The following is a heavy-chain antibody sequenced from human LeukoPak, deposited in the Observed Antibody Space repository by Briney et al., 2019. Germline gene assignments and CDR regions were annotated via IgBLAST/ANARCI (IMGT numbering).Heavy chain of an antibody. J-gene: IGHJ4*02. CDR1: GFTFSSYS. D-gene: IGHD2-2*01. CDR2: ISSSSSYI. Sequence: PGGSLRLSCAASGFTFSSYSMNWVRQAPGKGLEWVSSISSSSSYIYYADSVKGRFTISRDNAKNSLYLQMNSLRAEDTAVYYCARDLSLSVVVVPAAPANDYRGQGTLVTVSS. CDR3: ARDLSLSVVVVPAAPANDY. V-gene: IGHV3-21*01.